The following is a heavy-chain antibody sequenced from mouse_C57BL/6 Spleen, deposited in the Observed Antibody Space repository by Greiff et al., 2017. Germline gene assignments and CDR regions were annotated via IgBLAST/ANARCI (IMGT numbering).Heavy chain of an antibody. Sequence: QVQLQQSGAELVRPGTSVKVSCKASGYAFTNYLIEWVKQRPGQGLEWIGVINPGSGGTNYNEKFKGKATLTADKSSSTAYIQLSSLTSEDSAVDFCARYYYGSSYAMDYWGQGTSVTVSS. V-gene: IGHV1-54*01. J-gene: IGHJ4*01. CDR2: INPGSGGT. CDR3: ARYYYGSSYAMDY. D-gene: IGHD1-1*01. CDR1: GYAFTNYL.